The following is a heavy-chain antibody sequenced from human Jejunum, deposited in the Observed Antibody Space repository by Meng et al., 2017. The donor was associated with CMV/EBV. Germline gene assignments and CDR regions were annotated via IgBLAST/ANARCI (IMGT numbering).Heavy chain of an antibody. CDR3: ARPLHSRFLEWLRCDH. Sequence: GFTFNSYAFHWVRQSPGKGLEWVAVVSYDGNNKYYADSVKGRFTISRDNSKNTLYLQMNSLRSEDTAVYYCARPLHSRFLEWLRCDHWGQGTLVTVSS. CDR2: VSYDGNNK. V-gene: IGHV3-30*04. D-gene: IGHD3-3*01. J-gene: IGHJ4*02. CDR1: GFTFNSYA.